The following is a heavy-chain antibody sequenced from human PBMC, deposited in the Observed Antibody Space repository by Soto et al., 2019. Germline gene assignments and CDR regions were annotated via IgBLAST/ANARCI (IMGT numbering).Heavy chain of an antibody. D-gene: IGHD6-19*01. CDR1: GGSISGSSYY. CDR3: ARLAYRSGWFDY. Sequence: PSETLSLTCTVSGGSISGSSYYWGWIRQPPGKGLEWIGSIYYTGSTYDNPSLKSRVTVSLDTSKNQFPLHLSSVTAADTAVYYCARLAYRSGWFDYWGQGPLVTVSS. V-gene: IGHV4-39*01. J-gene: IGHJ4*02. CDR2: IYYTGST.